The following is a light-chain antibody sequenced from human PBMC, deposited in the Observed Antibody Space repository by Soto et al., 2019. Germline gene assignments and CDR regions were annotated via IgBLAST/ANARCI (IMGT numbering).Light chain of an antibody. J-gene: IGKJ4*01. CDR1: HGISSS. CDR3: QQTYNFPVT. CDR2: TAS. V-gene: IGKV1D-12*01. Sequence: DIQMTQSPSSVSASVGDRVTITCRASHGISSSLAWYQQKPGKAPNLLIYTASTLQTGVPSRFSGSGSGTDFTLTISSLQTEDFATYYCQQTYNFPVTFGGGTKVDIK.